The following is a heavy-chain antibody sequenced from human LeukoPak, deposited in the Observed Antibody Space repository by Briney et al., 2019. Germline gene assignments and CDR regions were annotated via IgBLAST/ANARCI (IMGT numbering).Heavy chain of an antibody. J-gene: IGHJ4*01. Sequence: PGGSLRLSCAASGFTFDDYAMHWVRQGPGKGLEWVSGIYWDGRSDCADSVRGRFTTSRDNAKNSLYLQMNSLRVEDTALYYCTKDVLAGGLDYWGPGTLVTVSS. CDR3: TKDVLAGGLDY. CDR1: GFTFDDYA. D-gene: IGHD3-3*02. V-gene: IGHV3-9*01. CDR2: IYWDGRS.